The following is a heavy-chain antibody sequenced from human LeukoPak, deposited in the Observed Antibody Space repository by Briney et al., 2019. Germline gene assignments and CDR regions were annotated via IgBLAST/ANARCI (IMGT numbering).Heavy chain of an antibody. D-gene: IGHD2-21*02. CDR1: GGSITSSPYH. CDR3: ARSMVTTDRNFDH. V-gene: IGHV4-39*07. Sequence: SETLSLTCTVSGGSITSSPYHWAWIRQPPGRGPEWIGTVSHTGATQYSPSLTSRVTISLDTSKNQFSLSLNSVTAADTAIFYCARSMVTTDRNFDHWGQGTVVTV. J-gene: IGHJ4*02. CDR2: VSHTGAT.